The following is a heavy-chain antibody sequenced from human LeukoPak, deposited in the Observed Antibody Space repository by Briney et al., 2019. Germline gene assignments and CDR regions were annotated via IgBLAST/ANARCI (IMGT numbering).Heavy chain of an antibody. CDR3: ARGGILTCYYPPPAEYFQH. CDR1: GYTFTSYG. J-gene: IGHJ1*01. D-gene: IGHD3-9*01. Sequence: ASVKVSCKASGYTFTSYGISWVRQAPGQGLEWMGWISAYNGNTNYAQKLQGRVTMTADTSTSTAYMELRSLRSDDTAVYYCARGGILTCYYPPPAEYFQHWGQGTLVTVSS. V-gene: IGHV1-18*01. CDR2: ISAYNGNT.